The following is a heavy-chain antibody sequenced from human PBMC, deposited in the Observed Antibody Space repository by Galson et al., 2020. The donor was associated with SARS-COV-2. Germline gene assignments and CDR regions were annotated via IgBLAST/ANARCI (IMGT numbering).Heavy chain of an antibody. CDR1: GYSFSTHW. Sequence: GESLKISCKGSGYSFSTHWIGWVRQMPGKGLEWMGIIYPGDYDTKYSPSFQGQVTISVDRSVSTAYLQWSSLKASDTAIYYCARSKVLQLVYADACDIWGQGTMGTVAS. D-gene: IGHD2-8*01. J-gene: IGHJ3*02. CDR2: IYPGDYDT. CDR3: ARSKVLQLVYADACDI. V-gene: IGHV5-51*01.